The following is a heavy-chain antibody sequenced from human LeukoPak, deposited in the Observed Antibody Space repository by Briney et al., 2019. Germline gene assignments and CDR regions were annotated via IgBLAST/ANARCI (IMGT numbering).Heavy chain of an antibody. V-gene: IGHV3-48*01. CDR2: ITSSSNTI. CDR1: GFTFNSYS. CDR3: AKDPNGDYIGTFDI. D-gene: IGHD4-17*01. Sequence: GGSLRLSCAASGFTFNSYSMCWVRQAPGKGLEWLSYITSSSNTIYYADSVQGRFAISRDNSKNTLYLQMNSLRAEDTAVYFCAKDPNGDYIGTFDIWGQGTMVTVSS. J-gene: IGHJ3*02.